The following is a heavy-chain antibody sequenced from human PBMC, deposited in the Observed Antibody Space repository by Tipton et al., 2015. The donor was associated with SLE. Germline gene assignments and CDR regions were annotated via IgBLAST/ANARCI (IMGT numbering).Heavy chain of an antibody. J-gene: IGHJ2*01. D-gene: IGHD4-17*01. CDR3: AGQTLRYVDSHWYFDR. Sequence: GSLRLSCTASDFTFRSYQMHWVRQAPGQGLEWISYISSSTGTTYYADSVKGRFTISRDNAKNSVYLQMNSLRAEETAVYFCAGQTLRYVDSHWYFDRWVRGTLATVSS. V-gene: IGHV3-48*03. CDR1: DFTFRSYQ. CDR2: ISSSTGTT.